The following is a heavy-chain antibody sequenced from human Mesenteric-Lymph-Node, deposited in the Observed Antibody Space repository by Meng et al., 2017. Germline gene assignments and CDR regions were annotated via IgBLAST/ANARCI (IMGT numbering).Heavy chain of an antibody. CDR1: GYSISSTNW. CDR2: IYYSGST. D-gene: IGHD3-22*01. CDR3: ARNVPGTSAYYD. Sequence: QLQESGPGLVKPSDTLSLTCSVSGYSISSTNWWGWIRQPPGKGLEWIGYIYYSGSTSYNPSLKSRVTMSVDTSKNQFSLNLNSVTAVDTAVYYCARNVPGTSAYYDWGQGTLVTVSS. J-gene: IGHJ4*02. V-gene: IGHV4-28*01.